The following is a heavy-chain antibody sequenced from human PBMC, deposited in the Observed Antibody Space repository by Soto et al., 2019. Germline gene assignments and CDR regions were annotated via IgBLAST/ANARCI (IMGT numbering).Heavy chain of an antibody. CDR3: ARAPIKYPYYYDSSGYDYGMDV. D-gene: IGHD3-22*01. V-gene: IGHV1-3*05. CDR1: GYTFTSYA. J-gene: IGHJ6*02. Sequence: QVQLVQSGAEEKKPGASVKVSCKASGYTFTSYAMHWVRQAPGQRLEWMGWINAGNGNTKYSQKFQGRVTITRDTSASTAYMELSSLRCEDTAVYYCARAPIKYPYYYDSSGYDYGMDVWGQGTTVTVSS. CDR2: INAGNGNT.